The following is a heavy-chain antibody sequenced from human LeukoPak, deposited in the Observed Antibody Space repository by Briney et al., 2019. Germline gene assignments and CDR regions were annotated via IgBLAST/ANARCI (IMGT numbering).Heavy chain of an antibody. D-gene: IGHD1-26*01. CDR3: ARDRAPGRVGATRLPGY. V-gene: IGHV3-66*01. CDR1: GFTVSSNY. Sequence: GGSLRLSSAASGFTVSSNYMSWVRQAPGKGLEWVSVIYSGGSTYNADSVKGRFTISRDNSKNTLYLQMNSLRAEDTAVYYCARDRAPGRVGATRLPGYWGQGTLVTVSS. CDR2: IYSGGST. J-gene: IGHJ4*02.